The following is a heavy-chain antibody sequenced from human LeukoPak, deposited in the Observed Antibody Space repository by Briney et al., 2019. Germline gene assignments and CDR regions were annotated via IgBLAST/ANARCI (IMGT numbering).Heavy chain of an antibody. CDR1: GFTFSSYA. CDR2: VSGSGGRT. D-gene: IGHD3-10*01. Sequence: PGGSLRLSCAASGFTFSSYAMSWVRQAPGKGLEWVSAVSGSGGRTYYADSVKGRFTISRDNPKSPLYLQMNSLRAEDTAVYYCAKELYGSGSYTGFVHYWGQGPLVTVSS. J-gene: IGHJ4*02. V-gene: IGHV3-23*01. CDR3: AKELYGSGSYTGFVHY.